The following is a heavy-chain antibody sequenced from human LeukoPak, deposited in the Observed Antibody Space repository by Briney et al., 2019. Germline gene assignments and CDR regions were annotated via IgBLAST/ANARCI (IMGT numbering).Heavy chain of an antibody. CDR2: IDPGDSTT. J-gene: IGHJ5*02. V-gene: IGHV5-51*01. D-gene: IGHD1-1*01. Sequence: LGEPLKISCKGSGYSFPSYWIGWVRQMPGKGLEWLGIIDPGDSTTRYSPSFQGQVTISADKSINTAYLQWSSLKASDTATYYCARLYTTLTRSICGRFDPWGQGTLVTVYS. CDR3: ARLYTTLTRSICGRFDP. CDR1: GYSFPSYW.